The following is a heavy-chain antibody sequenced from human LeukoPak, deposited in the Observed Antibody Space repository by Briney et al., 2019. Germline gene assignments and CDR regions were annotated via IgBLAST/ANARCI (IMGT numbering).Heavy chain of an antibody. CDR2: ISSSGSTI. Sequence: GGSLRLSCAASGFTFGRYEMNWVRHAPGKGLEWVSYISSSGSTIYYADSVKGRFTISRDNAKNSLYLQMNSLRAEDTAVYYCARLYSGLGSNTDYWGQGTLVTVSS. CDR1: GFTFGRYE. V-gene: IGHV3-48*03. J-gene: IGHJ4*02. CDR3: ARLYSGLGSNTDY. D-gene: IGHD5-12*01.